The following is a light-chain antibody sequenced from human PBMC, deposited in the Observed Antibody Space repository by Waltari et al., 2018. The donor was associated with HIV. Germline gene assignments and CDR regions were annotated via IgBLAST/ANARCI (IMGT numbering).Light chain of an antibody. V-gene: IGLV8-61*01. CDR3: VVYLGHGIYM. J-gene: IGLJ3*02. Sequence: QTVGTPEPSFSVSPGGTFTRPWCLTHGSVPSMHYPSWYQQTPGQTPLPLIYNTHTRSSGVPGRFSGSILGNKAALTITGAQANDECDYYCVVYLGHGIYMFGGGTKLIVL. CDR1: HGSVPSMHY. CDR2: NTH.